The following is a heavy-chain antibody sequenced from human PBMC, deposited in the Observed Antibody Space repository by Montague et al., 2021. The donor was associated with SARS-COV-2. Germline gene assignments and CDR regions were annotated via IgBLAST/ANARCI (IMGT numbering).Heavy chain of an antibody. CDR3: ARGGGRYNWNYEGGFHL. CDR1: GFRFSDYY. D-gene: IGHD1-7*01. V-gene: IGHV3-11*06. J-gene: IGHJ2*01. CDR2: ISSSSTYT. Sequence: SLRLSCAASGFRFSDYYMSWIRQAPGKGPEWVSDISSSSTYTSSADSVKGRFTISRDNAKNSLYLHLNSLRAEDTAVYYCARGGGRYNWNYEGGFHLWGRGTLVTVSS.